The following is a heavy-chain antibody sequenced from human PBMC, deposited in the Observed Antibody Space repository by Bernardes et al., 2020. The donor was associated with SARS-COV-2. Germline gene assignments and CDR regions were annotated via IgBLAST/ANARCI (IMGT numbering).Heavy chain of an antibody. D-gene: IGHD1-26*01. CDR1: GFTFGLYN. J-gene: IGHJ2*01. CDR2: ITGSSETK. Sequence: GGSLRLSCAASGFTFGLYNMNWVRQAPGKGLEWVSCITGSSETKYNADSVEGRFTISRDNAKKSLYLQMNSLRAEDTAVYYCARPSGAHGWYFDVWGRGTLVTVSS. CDR3: ARPSGAHGWYFDV. V-gene: IGHV3-48*01.